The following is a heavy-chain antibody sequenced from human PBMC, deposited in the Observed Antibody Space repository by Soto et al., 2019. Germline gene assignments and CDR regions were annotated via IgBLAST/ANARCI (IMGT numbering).Heavy chain of an antibody. Sequence: ASVTVSCQASGYTFTSYGISWVRQAPGQGLEWMGWISAYNGNTNYAQKLQGRVTMTTDTSTSTAYMELRSLRSDDTAVYYCARVGGSGSYLGMDVWGQGTTVTVSS. CDR3: ARVGGSGSYLGMDV. J-gene: IGHJ6*02. D-gene: IGHD3-10*01. V-gene: IGHV1-18*01. CDR1: GYTFTSYG. CDR2: ISAYNGNT.